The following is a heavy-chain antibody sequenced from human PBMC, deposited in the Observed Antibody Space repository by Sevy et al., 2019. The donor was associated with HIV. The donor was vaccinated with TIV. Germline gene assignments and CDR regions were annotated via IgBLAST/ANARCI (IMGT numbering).Heavy chain of an antibody. Sequence: GGSLRLSCAASGFTFSGSAMHWVRQASGKGLEWVGRIRSKANSYATAYAASVKGRFTISRDDSKNTGDLQMNSLKTEDTAVYYCTSQTYYYDSSGYYPLKSPFDYWGQGTLVTVSS. J-gene: IGHJ4*02. CDR2: IRSKANSYAT. D-gene: IGHD3-22*01. V-gene: IGHV3-73*01. CDR1: GFTFSGSA. CDR3: TSQTYYYDSSGYYPLKSPFDY.